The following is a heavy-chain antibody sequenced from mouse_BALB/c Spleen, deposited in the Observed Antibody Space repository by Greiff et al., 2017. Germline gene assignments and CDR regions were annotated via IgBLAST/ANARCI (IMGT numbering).Heavy chain of an antibody. Sequence: EVQLVESGGGLVKPGGSLKLSCAASGFTFSSYAMSWVRQSPEKRLEWVAEISSGGSYTYYPDTVTGRFTISRDNAKNTLYLEMSSLRSEDTAMYYCARSDEPFAYWGQGTLVTVSA. CDR2: ISSGGSYT. CDR1: GFTFSSYA. J-gene: IGHJ3*01. CDR3: ARSDEPFAY. V-gene: IGHV5-9-4*01.